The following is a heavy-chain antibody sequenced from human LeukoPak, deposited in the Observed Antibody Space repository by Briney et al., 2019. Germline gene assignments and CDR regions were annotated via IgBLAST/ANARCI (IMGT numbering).Heavy chain of an antibody. CDR3: AGRVDILTGYHFDY. V-gene: IGHV4-59*08. Sequence: SETLSLTCTVSGGSISNYYWSWIRQPPGKGLEWIGYINYSGSTNYNPSLKSRVTISVETSKNQFSLRLNSVTAADTAVYYCAGRVDILTGYHFDYWGQGTLVTVSS. CDR2: INYSGST. CDR1: GGSISNYY. J-gene: IGHJ4*02. D-gene: IGHD3-9*01.